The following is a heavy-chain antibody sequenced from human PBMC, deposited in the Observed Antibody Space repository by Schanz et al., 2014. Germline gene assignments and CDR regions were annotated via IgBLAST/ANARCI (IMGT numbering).Heavy chain of an antibody. D-gene: IGHD3-9*01. CDR1: GFTFSTYA. V-gene: IGHV3-23*04. Sequence: EQLVESGGGLVKPGGSLRLSCAASGFTFSTYAMTWVRQAPGKGLEWVSGISGSGGSTYYADSVKGRFTISRDNSKTTLSLQMNSLRAEDTAVYYCAKQIHYDILTVTRNWGQGTLVTVSS. CDR2: ISGSGGST. CDR3: AKQIHYDILTVTRN. J-gene: IGHJ4*02.